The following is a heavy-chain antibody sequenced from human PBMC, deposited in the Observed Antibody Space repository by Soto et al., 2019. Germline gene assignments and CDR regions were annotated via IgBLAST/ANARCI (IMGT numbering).Heavy chain of an antibody. CDR2: IHYNGDT. CDR3: ATSYGNAWYTY. V-gene: IGHV4-39*01. J-gene: IGHJ4*02. CDR1: GGSVSSGSFY. Sequence: SETLSLTCSVSGGSVSSGSFYWGWIRQPPGKGLEWIGNIHYNGDTSYNPSLKSRVTISVDRSKNQFTLKLNSVTAEDTAVYYCATSYGNAWYTYWGQATQVTVSS. D-gene: IGHD6-13*01.